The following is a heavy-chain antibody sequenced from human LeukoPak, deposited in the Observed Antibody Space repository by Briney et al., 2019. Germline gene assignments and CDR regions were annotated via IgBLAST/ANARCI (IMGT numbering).Heavy chain of an antibody. J-gene: IGHJ4*02. D-gene: IGHD1-26*01. CDR3: ARQDPFFIVGATFDY. CDR1: GGSISSSNW. V-gene: IGHV4-4*02. CDR2: IYHSGST. Sequence: PSGTLSLTCAVSGGSISSSNWWSWVRQPPGKGLEWIGEIYHSGSTNYNPSLKSRVTISVDKSKNQFSLKLSSVTAADTAVYYCARQDPFFIVGATFDYWGQGTLVTVSS.